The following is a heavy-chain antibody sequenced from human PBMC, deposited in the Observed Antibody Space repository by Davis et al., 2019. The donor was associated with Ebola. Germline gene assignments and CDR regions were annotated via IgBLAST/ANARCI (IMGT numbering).Heavy chain of an antibody. Sequence: AASVKVSCKASGYTFTNYYMHWVRQAPGQGLEWMGIINPSGGSTSYAQKFQGRVTMTRDTSTSTVYMELSSLRSEDTAVYYCARAVGWSGSYYALDYWGQGTLVTVSS. V-gene: IGHV1-46*01. J-gene: IGHJ4*02. CDR1: GYTFTNYY. CDR2: INPSGGST. D-gene: IGHD1-26*01. CDR3: ARAVGWSGSYYALDY.